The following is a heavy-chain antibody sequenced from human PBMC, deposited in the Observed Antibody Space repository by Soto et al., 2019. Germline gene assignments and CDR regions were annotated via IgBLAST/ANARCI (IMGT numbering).Heavy chain of an antibody. D-gene: IGHD4-4*01. CDR1: GYTFTSYG. V-gene: IGHV1-18*01. Sequence: ASVKGSCKASGYTFTSYGITWVRQAPGQGLEWMGWVNTYNGKTTYAQKLQGRVTMTTDTFTSTAYMELMSLRSDDTAVYYCARVLGGMATVPFDYWGQGALVTVSS. J-gene: IGHJ4*02. CDR2: VNTYNGKT. CDR3: ARVLGGMATVPFDY.